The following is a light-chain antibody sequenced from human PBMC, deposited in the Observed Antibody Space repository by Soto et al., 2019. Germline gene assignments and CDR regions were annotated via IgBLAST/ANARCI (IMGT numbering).Light chain of an antibody. CDR1: QSISSY. CDR3: QQSYSTPWT. V-gene: IGKV1-39*01. Sequence: DIQMTPSPAPLSAAVGDRVTITVRASQSISSYLNSYQQKPGKAPKLLIYAASSLQSGVPSRFSGSGSGTDFTLTISSLQPEDFATYYCQQSYSTPWTFGQGTNVDIK. CDR2: AAS. J-gene: IGKJ1*01.